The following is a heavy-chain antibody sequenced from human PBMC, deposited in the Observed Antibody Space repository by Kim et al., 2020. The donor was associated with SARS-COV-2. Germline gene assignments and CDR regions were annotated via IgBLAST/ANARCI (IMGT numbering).Heavy chain of an antibody. CDR2: ISSSGSSI. V-gene: IGHV3-21*01. Sequence: GGSLRLSCAASGFTFSSYSMNWVRQAPGKGLEWVSYISSSGSSIVYADTVKGRLTTSRDNAKKALNLEMHSLTPEDTGVYYCARVRSDTYYYSAMDVWG. CDR1: GFTFSSYS. D-gene: IGHD3-16*01. CDR3: ARVRSDTYYYSAMDV. J-gene: IGHJ6*02.